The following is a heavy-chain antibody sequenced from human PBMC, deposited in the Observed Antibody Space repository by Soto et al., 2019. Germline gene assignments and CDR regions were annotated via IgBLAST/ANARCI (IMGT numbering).Heavy chain of an antibody. V-gene: IGHV3-15*07. CDR3: STVLEWWVIQSF. D-gene: IGHD2-15*01. CDR2: IESKTNGGTT. Sequence: EVQLVESGGGLVKPGGSLRLSCVVSGFTFSNAWMNWVRQAPGKGLEWVGRIESKTNGGTTDYATPVKGRFTISRDDSKNTLYLQMNSLEPEDTAVYYCSTVLEWWVIQSFWGQGTLVTVSS. CDR1: GFTFSNAW. J-gene: IGHJ4*02.